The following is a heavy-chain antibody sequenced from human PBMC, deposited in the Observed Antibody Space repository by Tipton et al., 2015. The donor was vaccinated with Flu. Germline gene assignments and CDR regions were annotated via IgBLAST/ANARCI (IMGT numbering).Heavy chain of an antibody. CDR2: LTNSSSSI. CDR1: GFPFSTYT. Sequence: QLVQSGGGVVQPGRSLRLSCAASGFPFSTYTMSWVRQAPGQGLEWVSSLTNSSSSIYYADSVKGRFTISRDNAKNSLYLQMNSLRAEDTAVYYCATYFLGYWGQGALVTVSS. J-gene: IGHJ4*02. CDR3: ATYFLGY. V-gene: IGHV3-21*01. D-gene: IGHD2/OR15-2a*01.